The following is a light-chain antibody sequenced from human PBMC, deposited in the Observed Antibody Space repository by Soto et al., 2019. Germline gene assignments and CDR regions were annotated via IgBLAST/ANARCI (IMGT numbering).Light chain of an antibody. J-gene: IGKJ1*01. CDR2: GTS. Sequence: EIVLTQSPGTLSLSPGERATLSCRASQSVSSSYLAWYQQKPGQAPRLLISGTSTRATGIPARFSGSGSGTEFTLTIRSLQSEDFAVYYCQQYNNWPPETFGQGTKVDIK. CDR3: QQYNNWPPET. V-gene: IGKV3-15*01. CDR1: QSVSSSY.